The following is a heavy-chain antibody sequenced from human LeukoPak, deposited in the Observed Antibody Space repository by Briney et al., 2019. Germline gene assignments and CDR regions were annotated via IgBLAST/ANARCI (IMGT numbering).Heavy chain of an antibody. Sequence: PSETLSLTCTVSGGSISSYYWSWIRQPPGKGLVWVGYIYYSGSTNYNPSLKSRVTISVDTSKNQFSLKLSSVTAADTAVYYCAGGGTTVTYDYWGQGTLVTVSS. V-gene: IGHV4-59*01. D-gene: IGHD4-17*01. CDR3: AGGGTTVTYDY. CDR2: IYYSGST. J-gene: IGHJ4*02. CDR1: GGSISSYY.